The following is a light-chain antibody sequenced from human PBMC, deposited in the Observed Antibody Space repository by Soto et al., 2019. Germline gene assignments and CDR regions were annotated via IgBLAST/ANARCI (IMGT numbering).Light chain of an antibody. CDR3: FAAGGSATNG. CDR2: EVN. Sequence: QSVLTQPASVSGTPGQSITISCTGTSSNVGSYKLVSWYQQHPGKAPKLMIFEVNNRPSGVSNRFSGSKSGNTASLTISRLNLGDEADYDCFAAGGSATNGFGGGTQGTVL. J-gene: IGLJ1*01. V-gene: IGLV2-23*02. CDR1: SSNVGSYKL.